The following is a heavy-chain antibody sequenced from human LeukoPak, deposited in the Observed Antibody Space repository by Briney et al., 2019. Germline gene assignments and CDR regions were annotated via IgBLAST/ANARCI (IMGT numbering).Heavy chain of an antibody. CDR2: ISSSGRTI. CDR3: ARGGSYYSFDY. CDR1: GFTFSNYE. D-gene: IGHD1-26*01. J-gene: IGHJ4*02. Sequence: GGSLRLSCAASGFTFSNYEMNWVRQAPGKGLEWIAYISSSGRTIYYADSVKGRFTISRDNAKHSLYLQMNTLRVEDTAVYNCARGGSYYSFDYWGQGTLVTVSS. V-gene: IGHV3-48*03.